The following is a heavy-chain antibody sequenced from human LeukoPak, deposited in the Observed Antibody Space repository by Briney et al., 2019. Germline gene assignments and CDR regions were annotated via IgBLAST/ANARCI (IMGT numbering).Heavy chain of an antibody. CDR2: IYYSVST. V-gene: IGHV4-59*01. CDR3: ARAVVRGVILAD. Sequence: SETLSLTCTVSGGSISSYYWSWIRQPPGKGLEWIGYIYYSVSTNYNPSLKSRVTISVDTSKNQFSLKLSSVTAADTAVYYCARAVVRGVILADWGQGTLVTVSS. D-gene: IGHD3-10*01. J-gene: IGHJ4*02. CDR1: GGSISSYY.